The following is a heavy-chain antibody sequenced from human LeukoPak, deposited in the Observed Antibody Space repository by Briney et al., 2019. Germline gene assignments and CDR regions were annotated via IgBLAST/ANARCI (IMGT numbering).Heavy chain of an antibody. CDR2: IYYSGTT. D-gene: IGHD3-10*01. CDR1: GGSINNYY. V-gene: IGHV4-59*01. Sequence: SETLSLTCTVSGGSINNYYWSWNRQPPGKGLEWIGYIYYSGTTNYNPSLKSRVTISLDTSKSQFSLKLSSVTAADTAVYYCARGRKDDSGSYPADYWGQGILVTVSS. CDR3: ARGRKDDSGSYPADY. J-gene: IGHJ4*02.